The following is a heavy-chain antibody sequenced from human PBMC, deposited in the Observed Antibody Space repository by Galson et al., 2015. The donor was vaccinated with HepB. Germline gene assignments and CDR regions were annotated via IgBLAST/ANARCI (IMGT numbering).Heavy chain of an antibody. Sequence: SVTVSCKASGYTFTSYGISWVRQAPGQGLEWMGWISAYNGNTNHAQKLQGRVTMTTDTSTSTAYMELRSLRSDDTAVYYCAREKRGYSYGYGYWFDPWGQGTLVTVSS. CDR3: AREKRGYSYGYGYWFDP. CDR1: GYTFTSYG. D-gene: IGHD5-18*01. J-gene: IGHJ5*02. V-gene: IGHV1-18*01. CDR2: ISAYNGNT.